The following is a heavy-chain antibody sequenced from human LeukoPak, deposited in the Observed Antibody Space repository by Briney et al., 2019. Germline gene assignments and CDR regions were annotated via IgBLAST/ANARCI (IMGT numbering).Heavy chain of an antibody. V-gene: IGHV4-59*08. Sequence: SETLSLTCTVSGGSISNYYWNWIRQPPGKGLEWIGSIYHSGSTYYNPSLRSRVTISVDTSKNQFSLKLSSVTAADTAVYYCARGGRWLQLEAFDIWGQGTMVTVSS. D-gene: IGHD5-24*01. CDR3: ARGGRWLQLEAFDI. CDR2: IYHSGST. J-gene: IGHJ3*02. CDR1: GGSISNYY.